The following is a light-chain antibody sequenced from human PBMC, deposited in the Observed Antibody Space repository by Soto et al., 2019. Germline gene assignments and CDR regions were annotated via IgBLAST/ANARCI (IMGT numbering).Light chain of an antibody. V-gene: IGLV1-40*01. J-gene: IGLJ1*01. CDR2: GNN. CDR3: QSYDSSLSAPYV. CDR1: SSNIGAGYG. Sequence: QSALTQPPSVSGAPGQRVTISCTGSSSNIGAGYGVNWYQHLPGTAPKLLIYGNNNRPSGVPDRFSASKSGPSASLAITGLQADDEADYYCQSYDSSLSAPYVFGTGPKVTVL.